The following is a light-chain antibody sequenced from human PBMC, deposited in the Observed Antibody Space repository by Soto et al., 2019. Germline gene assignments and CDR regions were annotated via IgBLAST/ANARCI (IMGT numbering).Light chain of an antibody. CDR1: SSNIGSNY. CDR2: SNN. Sequence: QSVLTQPPSASGTPGQRVTISCSGSSSNIGSNYVYWYQQLPGTAPKLLIYSNNQRPSGVPDRFSGSKSGTSASLAISGLQAEDEANYYCSSYRSTSVYVFGTGTKV. V-gene: IGLV1-47*02. J-gene: IGLJ1*01. CDR3: SSYRSTSVYV.